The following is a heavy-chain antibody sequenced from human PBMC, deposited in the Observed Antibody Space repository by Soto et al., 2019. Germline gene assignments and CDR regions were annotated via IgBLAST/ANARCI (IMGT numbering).Heavy chain of an antibody. Sequence: QVQLVQSGAEVKKPGASVKVSCKASGYTFTSYGISWVRQAPGQGLEWMGWISAYNGNTNYAQKLQGRVTMTTDTXXSXHXXELRSVRSDDTAVYYCARDRGAAAGIEYYYYGMDVWGQGTTVTVSS. D-gene: IGHD6-13*01. CDR3: ARDRGAAAGIEYYYYGMDV. CDR1: GYTFTSYG. J-gene: IGHJ6*02. V-gene: IGHV1-18*01. CDR2: ISAYNGNT.